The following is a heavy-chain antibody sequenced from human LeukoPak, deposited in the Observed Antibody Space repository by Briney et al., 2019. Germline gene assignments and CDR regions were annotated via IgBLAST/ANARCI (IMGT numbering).Heavy chain of an antibody. CDR1: GGSISCYY. D-gene: IGHD4-11*01. J-gene: IGHJ5*02. V-gene: IGHV4-59*01. CDR3: ARGEGTVTTTVFISWFDP. CDR2: IYYSGST. Sequence: SETLSLTCTVSGGSISCYYWSWIRQPPGKGREGIGYIYYSGSTNYNPSLKSRVTISVDTSKNQFSLKLSSVTAADTAVYYCARGEGTVTTTVFISWFDPWGQGTLVTVSS.